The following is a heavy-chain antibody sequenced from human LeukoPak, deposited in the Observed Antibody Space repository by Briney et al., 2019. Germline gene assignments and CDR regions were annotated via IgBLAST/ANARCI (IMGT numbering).Heavy chain of an antibody. D-gene: IGHD3-22*01. V-gene: IGHV3-11*01. CDR3: ARVLRRLYDSSGEVSPFDI. CDR2: ISSSGRTI. Sequence: GGSLRLSCAPSGFTFTDYYMSWIRQAPGKGLEWVSYISSSGRTIYYADSVKGRFTISRDNAKKSLYLQMNSLRAEDTAVYYCARVLRRLYDSSGEVSPFDIWGQGTMVTVSS. CDR1: GFTFTDYY. J-gene: IGHJ3*02.